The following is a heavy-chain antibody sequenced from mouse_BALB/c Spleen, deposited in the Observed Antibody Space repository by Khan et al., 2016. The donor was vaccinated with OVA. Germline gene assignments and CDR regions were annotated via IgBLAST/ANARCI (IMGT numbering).Heavy chain of an antibody. CDR3: VRDWASSRIDGWFAY. CDR2: INPSNGYT. Sequence: QVQLKESGAELARPGASVKMSCKASGYTFTSYTIHWIKLRPGQGLEWIGYINPSNGYTNYNQKFKDKATLTADKSSTTAYMQLSSLTSDDSAVDNCVRDWASSRIDGWFAYWGQGTLVTVSA. D-gene: IGHD1-1*01. J-gene: IGHJ3*01. CDR1: GYTFTSYT. V-gene: IGHV1-4*01.